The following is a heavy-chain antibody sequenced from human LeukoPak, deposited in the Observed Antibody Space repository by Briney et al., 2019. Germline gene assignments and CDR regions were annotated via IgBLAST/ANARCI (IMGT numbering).Heavy chain of an antibody. V-gene: IGHV3-48*03. CDR1: RFTFSSYE. J-gene: IGHJ6*04. CDR2: ISSSGSTI. Sequence: PGGSLGLSCAASRFTFSSYEMNWVRQAPGKGLEWVSYISSSGSTIYYADSVKGRFTISRDNAKNSLYLQMNSLRAEDTAVYYCAELGITMIGGVWGKGTTVTISS. D-gene: IGHD3-10*02. CDR3: AELGITMIGGV.